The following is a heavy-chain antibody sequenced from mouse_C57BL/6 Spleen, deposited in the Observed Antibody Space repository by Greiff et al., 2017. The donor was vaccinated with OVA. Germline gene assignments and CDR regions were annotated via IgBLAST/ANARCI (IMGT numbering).Heavy chain of an antibody. J-gene: IGHJ4*01. CDR2: IRLKSDNYAT. CDR1: GFPFSNYW. V-gene: IGHV6-3*01. D-gene: IGHD1-1*01. Sequence: EVKLVESGGGLVQPGGSMKLSCVASGFPFSNYWMNWVRQSPEQGLEWVAQIRLKSDNYATHYAESVKGRFTISRDDSKSSVYLQMNNLRAEDTGIYYCTKRGYYYGSSHYYYAMDYWGQGTSVTVSS. CDR3: TKRGYYYGSSHYYYAMDY.